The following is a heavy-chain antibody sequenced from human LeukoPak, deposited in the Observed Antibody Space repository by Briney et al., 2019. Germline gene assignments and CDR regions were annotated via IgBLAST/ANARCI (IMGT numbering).Heavy chain of an antibody. CDR3: ARERSGWDAFDI. CDR1: GFAVSSNY. V-gene: IGHV3-11*05. Sequence: GASVRLSCAASGFAVSSNYMSWIRQAPGKGLEWVSYINSSSSYTKYADSVKGRFTISRDNAKNSLYLQMNSLRAEDTAVYYCARERSGWDAFDIWGQGTMVTVSS. D-gene: IGHD3-3*01. CDR2: INSSSSYT. J-gene: IGHJ3*02.